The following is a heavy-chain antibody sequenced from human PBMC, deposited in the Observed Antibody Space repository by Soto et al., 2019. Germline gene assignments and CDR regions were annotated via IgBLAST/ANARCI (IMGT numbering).Heavy chain of an antibody. D-gene: IGHD3-10*01. CDR3: ARGKPVLLWFGESAGVDV. Sequence: SETLSLTCAVYGLSFSGYYWSWIRQPPGKGLEWIGEINHSGSTNYNPSLKSRVTISVDTSKNQFSLKLSSVTAADTAVYYCARGKPVLLWFGESAGVDVWGQGTTVT. V-gene: IGHV4-34*01. CDR1: GLSFSGYY. J-gene: IGHJ6*02. CDR2: INHSGST.